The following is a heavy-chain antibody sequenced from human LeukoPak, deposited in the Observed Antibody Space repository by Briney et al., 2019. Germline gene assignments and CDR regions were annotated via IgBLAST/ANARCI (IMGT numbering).Heavy chain of an antibody. CDR2: IKQDGSEK. J-gene: IGHJ4*02. V-gene: IGHV3-7*01. D-gene: IGHD3-22*01. CDR1: GFTFSSYS. CDR3: ARDPTRPYYDSSVALV. Sequence: PGGSLRLSCAASGFTFSSYSMNWVRQAPGKGLEWVANIKQDGSEKYYVDSVKGRFTISRDNAKNSLYLQMNSLRAEDTAVYYCARDPTRPYYDSSVALVWGQGTLVTVSS.